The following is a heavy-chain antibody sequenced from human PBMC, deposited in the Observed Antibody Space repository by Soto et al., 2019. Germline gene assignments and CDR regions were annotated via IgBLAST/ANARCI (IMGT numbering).Heavy chain of an antibody. CDR1: GGSISSGIYY. J-gene: IGHJ4*02. CDR3: ATSRSGSFLFDY. CDR2: IYYSGST. D-gene: IGHD3-3*01. V-gene: IGHV4-31*11. Sequence: SETLSLTCAVSGGSISSGIYYWSWIRQHPGKGLEWIGFIYYSGSTFYNPSLKSRVTISVDTSKNQFSLKLSSVTAADTAMYYCATSRSGSFLFDYWGQGTLVTVS.